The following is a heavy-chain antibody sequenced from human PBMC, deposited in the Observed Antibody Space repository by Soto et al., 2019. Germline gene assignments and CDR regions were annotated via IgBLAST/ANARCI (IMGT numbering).Heavy chain of an antibody. V-gene: IGHV3-21*01. J-gene: IGHJ4*02. Sequence: GGSLRLSCAASGLRLRNFAMNWVRQAPGKGLEWVSSIGGGGGYIYYADSVKGRFTISRDNAKNSLYLQMNSLRAEDTAVYYCARARDGYNSNDYWGQGTLVTVSS. CDR3: ARARDGYNSNDY. CDR2: IGGGGGYI. CDR1: GLRLRNFA. D-gene: IGHD5-12*01.